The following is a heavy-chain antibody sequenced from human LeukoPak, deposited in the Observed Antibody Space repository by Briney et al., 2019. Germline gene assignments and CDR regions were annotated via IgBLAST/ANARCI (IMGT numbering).Heavy chain of an antibody. J-gene: IGHJ6*02. D-gene: IGHD2-2*01. CDR1: GGTFSSYA. CDR3: ARAPCGSTSCYAYYYYGMDV. CDR2: IIPIFGTA. Sequence: SVKVSCKASGGTFSSYAISWVRQAPGQGLEWMGGIIPIFGTANYAQKFQGRVTITADESTSTAYMELSSLRSEDTAVYYCARAPCGSTSCYAYYYYGMDVWAKGPRSPSP. V-gene: IGHV1-69*13.